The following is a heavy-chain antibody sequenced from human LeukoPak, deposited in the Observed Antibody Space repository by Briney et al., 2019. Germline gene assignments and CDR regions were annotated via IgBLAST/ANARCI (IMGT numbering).Heavy chain of an antibody. V-gene: IGHV3-23*01. Sequence: GGSLRLSCAASGFTFSSYAMSWVRQAPGKGLEWVSTISVSGDRTYYADSVKGRFTISRDNSKNTLYLQMNSLRAEDTAVYYCAKGRAILPFDPWGQGTLVTVSS. CDR2: ISVSGDRT. CDR3: AKGRAILPFDP. D-gene: IGHD2-2*01. CDR1: GFTFSSYA. J-gene: IGHJ5*02.